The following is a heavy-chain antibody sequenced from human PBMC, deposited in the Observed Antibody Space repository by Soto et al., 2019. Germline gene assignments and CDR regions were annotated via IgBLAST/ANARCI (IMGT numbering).Heavy chain of an antibody. J-gene: IGHJ6*04. CDR1: GFTFSSYG. Sequence: GGSLRLSCAASGFTFSSYGMHWVRQAPGKGLEWVAVISYDGSNKYYADSVKGRFTISRDNSKNTLYLQMNSLRAEDTAVYYCSYERELRDVDWSIASSGMDVWGKGTTVTVSS. V-gene: IGHV3-30*18. D-gene: IGHD3-9*01. CDR3: SYERELRDVDWSIASSGMDV. CDR2: ISYDGSNK.